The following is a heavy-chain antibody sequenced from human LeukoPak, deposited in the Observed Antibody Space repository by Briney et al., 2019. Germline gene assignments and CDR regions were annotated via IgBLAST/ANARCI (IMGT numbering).Heavy chain of an antibody. J-gene: IGHJ1*01. CDR1: GFTFSSYR. CDR3: ARDRQQLVPEYFQH. CDR2: ISSSSSTI. V-gene: IGHV3-48*01. Sequence: GGSLRLSCAPSGFTFSSYRMNWVRQAPGKGLEWVSYISSSSSTIYYADSVKGRFTISRDNAKNSLYLQMNSLRAEDTAVYYCARDRQQLVPEYFQHWGQGTLVTVSS. D-gene: IGHD6-13*01.